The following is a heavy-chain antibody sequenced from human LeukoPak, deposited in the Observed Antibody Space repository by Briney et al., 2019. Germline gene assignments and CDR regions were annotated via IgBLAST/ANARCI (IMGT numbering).Heavy chain of an antibody. V-gene: IGHV1-2*04. CDR2: INPNSGGT. D-gene: IGHD3-22*01. CDR1: GYTFSGYY. J-gene: IGHJ4*02. CDR3: ARGPGDYDSSGYPSWYYFDY. Sequence: RASVKVSCKASGYTFSGYYMHWVRQAPGQGLECMGWINPNSGGTNYAQKFQGWVTMTRDTSISTAYMELSRLRSDDTAVYYCARGPGDYDSSGYPSWYYFDYWGQGTLVTVSS.